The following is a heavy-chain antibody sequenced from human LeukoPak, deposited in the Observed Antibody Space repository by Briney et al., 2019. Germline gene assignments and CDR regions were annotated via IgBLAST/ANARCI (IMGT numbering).Heavy chain of an antibody. Sequence: GGSLRLSCVASGFNFDDDAMSWVRQAPGKGLEWVSAITGSGGITYYADSVKGRFTLSRDNSKNTLYLQMNSLRAEDTAVYYCAKRVWTDYTITHFDYWGQGTLVTVSS. CDR2: ITGSGGIT. D-gene: IGHD3/OR15-3a*01. CDR1: GFNFDDDA. CDR3: AKRVWTDYTITHFDY. V-gene: IGHV3-23*01. J-gene: IGHJ4*02.